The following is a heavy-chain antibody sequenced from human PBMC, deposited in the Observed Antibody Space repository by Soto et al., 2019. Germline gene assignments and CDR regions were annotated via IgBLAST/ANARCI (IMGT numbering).Heavy chain of an antibody. CDR2: INQSGST. V-gene: IGHV4-34*01. D-gene: IGHD3-22*01. Sequence: SETRSLTGAVYGGSFSGYCWSWSGQPPGKGLEWMGEINQSGSTDYNPSLKRRVTISVDTSKNQFSLKLSSVTAADTAVYYCARRQQQYYYDSSGYYYFGYRGQVTLVTVSS. CDR3: ARRQQQYYYDSSGYYYFGY. J-gene: IGHJ4*02. CDR1: GGSFSGYC.